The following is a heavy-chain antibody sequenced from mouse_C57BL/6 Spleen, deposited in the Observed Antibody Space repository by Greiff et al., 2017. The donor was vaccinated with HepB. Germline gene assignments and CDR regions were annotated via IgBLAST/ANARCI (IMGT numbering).Heavy chain of an antibody. J-gene: IGHJ4*01. V-gene: IGHV1-55*01. D-gene: IGHD1-1*01. Sequence: VQLQQSGAELVKPGASVKMSCKASGYTFTSYWITWVKQRPGQGLEWIGDIYPGSGSTNYNEKFKSKATLTVDTSSSTAYMQLSSLTSEDSAVYYCARGPGSSLYYYAMDYWGQGTSVTVSS. CDR1: GYTFTSYW. CDR2: IYPGSGST. CDR3: ARGPGSSLYYYAMDY.